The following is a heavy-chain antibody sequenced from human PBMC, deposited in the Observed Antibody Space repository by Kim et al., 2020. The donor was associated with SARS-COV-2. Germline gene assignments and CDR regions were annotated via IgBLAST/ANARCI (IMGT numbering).Heavy chain of an antibody. CDR3: TRGSTTSVHFYYGMDV. V-gene: IGHV3-23*01. J-gene: IGHJ6*02. D-gene: IGHD4-17*01. Sequence: ESLMGRFTISRDNSKHTLYLQMNSLSPEDTAIYYCTRGSTTSVHFYYGMDVWGQGTTVTVSS.